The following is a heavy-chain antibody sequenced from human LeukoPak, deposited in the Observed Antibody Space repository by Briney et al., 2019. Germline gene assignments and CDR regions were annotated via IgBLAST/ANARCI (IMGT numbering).Heavy chain of an antibody. V-gene: IGHV5-51*01. J-gene: IGHJ6*02. CDR1: GYPFINYW. CDR3: ARHSKTGSTYYGMDV. Sequence: GESLKISCKGSGYPFINYWIAWMRQMPVKGLEWVGIIYPGDSETAYSPSFQGQVTISADRSISTAYLQWSSLEASDPAVYYCARHSKTGSTYYGMDVWGQGTTVTVSS. CDR2: IYPGDSET. D-gene: IGHD1-7*01.